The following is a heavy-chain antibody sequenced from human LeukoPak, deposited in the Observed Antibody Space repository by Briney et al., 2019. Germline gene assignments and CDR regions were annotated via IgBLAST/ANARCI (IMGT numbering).Heavy chain of an antibody. CDR2: INPSSGGT. Sequence: ASVKVSCKASGYTFTGYYMHWVRQAPGQGLEWMGWINPSSGGTNYAQKFQGRVTMTRDTSISAAYMELSRLRSDDTAVYYCARNGITIFGVVTHYYYYYMDVWGKGTTVTVSS. D-gene: IGHD3-3*01. CDR1: GYTFTGYY. CDR3: ARNGITIFGVVTHYYYYYMDV. V-gene: IGHV1-2*02. J-gene: IGHJ6*03.